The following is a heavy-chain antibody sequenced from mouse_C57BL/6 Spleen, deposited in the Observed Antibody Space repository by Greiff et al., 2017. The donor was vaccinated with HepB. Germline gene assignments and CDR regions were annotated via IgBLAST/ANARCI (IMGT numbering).Heavy chain of an antibody. CDR2: IYPGDGDT. Sequence: QVQLKQSGPELVKPGASVKISCKASGYAFSSSWMNWVKQRPGKGLEWIGRIYPGDGDTNYNGKFKGKATLTADKSSSTAYMQLSSLTSEDSAVYFCARGGDYDHDFDYWGQGTTLTVSS. CDR1: GYAFSSSW. D-gene: IGHD2-4*01. CDR3: ARGGDYDHDFDY. V-gene: IGHV1-82*01. J-gene: IGHJ2*01.